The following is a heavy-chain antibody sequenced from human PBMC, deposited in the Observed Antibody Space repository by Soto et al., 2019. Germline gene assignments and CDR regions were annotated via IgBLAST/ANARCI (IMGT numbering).Heavy chain of an antibody. CDR3: ARDKAFVASGFFDP. CDR1: GFTFSDYY. CDR2: ISDSGTSI. D-gene: IGHD3-22*01. V-gene: IGHV3-11*01. Sequence: PWGSLRLSCVASGFTFSDYYMTWIRQAPGKGLEWVSHISDSGTSIYYADSVKGRFTISRDNANKSLYLHMNSLRVEDTAVYYCARDKAFVASGFFDPWGQGTLVTVSS. J-gene: IGHJ5*02.